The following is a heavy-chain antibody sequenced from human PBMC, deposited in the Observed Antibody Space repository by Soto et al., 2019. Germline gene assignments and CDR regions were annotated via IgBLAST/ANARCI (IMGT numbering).Heavy chain of an antibody. V-gene: IGHV1-2*02. CDR2: INPETGGT. Sequence: ASVKVSCKASGYTFTGYYVHWVREAPGQGLEWMGWINPETGGTSYAQKFQGRATLSRDTSINTAYLELSSLRFDDAAVYFCVRERFQVISDGMDVWGQGTTVTVSS. CDR3: VRERFQVISDGMDV. J-gene: IGHJ6*02. D-gene: IGHD2-21*01. CDR1: GYTFTGYY.